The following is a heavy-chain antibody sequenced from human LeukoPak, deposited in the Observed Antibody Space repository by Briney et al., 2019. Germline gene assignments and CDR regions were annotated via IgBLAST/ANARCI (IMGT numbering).Heavy chain of an antibody. J-gene: IGHJ4*02. Sequence: SETLSLTCTVSGGSISSGDYYWSWIRQPPGKGLEWIVYSYYSGSTYYNPSLKSRVTISVDTSKNQFSLKLSSVTAADTAVYYCARMNIVVVPAATFDYWGQGTLVTVSS. CDR2: SYYSGST. CDR3: ARMNIVVVPAATFDY. V-gene: IGHV4-30-4*01. D-gene: IGHD2-2*01. CDR1: GGSISSGDYY.